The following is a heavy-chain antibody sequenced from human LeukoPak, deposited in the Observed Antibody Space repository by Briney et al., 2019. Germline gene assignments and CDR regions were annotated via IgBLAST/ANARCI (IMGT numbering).Heavy chain of an antibody. V-gene: IGHV4-30-4*07. Sequence: SETLSLTCAVSGGSINSGGYSWSWIRQPPGKGLEWIGYISSTGSTYYNLSLKSRLSISSDMSKNQFSLNLSSVTAADTAVFYCARLGLTQDAFDIWGQGTVVTVSS. CDR1: GGSINSGGYS. CDR2: ISSTGST. J-gene: IGHJ3*02. D-gene: IGHD1-26*01. CDR3: ARLGLTQDAFDI.